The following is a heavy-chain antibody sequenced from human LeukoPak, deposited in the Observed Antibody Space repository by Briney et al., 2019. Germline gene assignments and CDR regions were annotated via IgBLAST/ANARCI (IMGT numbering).Heavy chain of an antibody. D-gene: IGHD2-8*02. V-gene: IGHV3-66*01. CDR1: GFTVSTNY. J-gene: IGHJ6*02. CDR3: ARDAGGYGMDV. Sequence: GGSLRLSCAASGFTVSTNYMSWVRQAPGKGLGWVSVMYSGGSTYYADSVKGRFTISRDNSKNTLYLQMNSLRAEDTAVYYCARDAGGYGMDVWGQGTTVTVSS. CDR2: MYSGGST.